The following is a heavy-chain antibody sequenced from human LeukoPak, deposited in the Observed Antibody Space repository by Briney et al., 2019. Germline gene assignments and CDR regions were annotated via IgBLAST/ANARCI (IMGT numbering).Heavy chain of an antibody. Sequence: ASVKVSCKASGYTFTSYGISWVRQAPGQGLEWMGWISAYNGNTNYAQKLQGRVTMTTDTSTSTAYMGLRSLRSDDTAVYYCARQYSSGWLYADAFDIWGQGTMVTVSS. CDR1: GYTFTSYG. CDR3: ARQYSSGWLYADAFDI. D-gene: IGHD6-19*01. J-gene: IGHJ3*02. CDR2: ISAYNGNT. V-gene: IGHV1-18*01.